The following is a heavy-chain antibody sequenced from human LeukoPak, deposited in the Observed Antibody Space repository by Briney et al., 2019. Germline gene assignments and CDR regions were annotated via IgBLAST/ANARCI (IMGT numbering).Heavy chain of an antibody. Sequence: KTSETLSLTCTVSGGSISSYYWTWIRQPPGKGLEWIGYIYYSGSTNYTPSLKSRVTISVDTSKGQFSLKLSSVTAADTAIYYCASGPPTGYSYVSRGQRTLVTVSP. J-gene: IGHJ4*02. CDR2: IYYSGST. CDR3: ASGPPTGYSYVS. V-gene: IGHV4-59*01. CDR1: GGSISSYY. D-gene: IGHD5-18*01.